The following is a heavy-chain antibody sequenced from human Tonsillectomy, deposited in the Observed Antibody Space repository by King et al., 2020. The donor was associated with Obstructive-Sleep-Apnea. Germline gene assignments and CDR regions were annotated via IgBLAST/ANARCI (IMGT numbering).Heavy chain of an antibody. J-gene: IGHJ4*02. CDR1: GFTFSSYA. V-gene: IGHV3-23*04. D-gene: IGHD6-19*01. Sequence: VQLVESGGGLVQPGGSLRLSCAASGFTFSSYALSWVRQAPGKGLEWVSGISVSGGTTYYADSVKGRFTISRDNSKNTLYLQMNSLRAEETAVYYCAKRIEGVGSRGWFYYFDYWGQGTLVTVSS. CDR3: AKRIEGVGSRGWFYYFDY. CDR2: ISVSGGTT.